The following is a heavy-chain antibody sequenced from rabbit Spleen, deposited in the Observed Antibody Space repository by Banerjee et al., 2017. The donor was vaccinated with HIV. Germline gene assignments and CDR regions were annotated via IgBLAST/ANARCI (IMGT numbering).Heavy chain of an antibody. CDR3: ARDRGSGWGDAIDP. D-gene: IGHD4-1*01. Sequence: QEQLEESGGDLVKPGASLTLTCTASGFSFSFNSYMCWVRQAPGKGLEWIGYIDPIFGTTSYASWVNGRFTISSDNAQNTIYLQMNTLTAADTATYFCARDRGSGWGDAIDPWGPGTLVTVS. CDR1: GFSFSFNSY. V-gene: IGHV1S43*01. CDR2: IDPIFGTT. J-gene: IGHJ2*01.